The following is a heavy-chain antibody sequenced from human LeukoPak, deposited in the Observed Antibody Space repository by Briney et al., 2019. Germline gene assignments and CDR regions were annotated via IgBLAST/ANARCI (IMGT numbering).Heavy chain of an antibody. Sequence: GASVKVSCKACGYTFTSYGISLVRQAPGQGLEWMGWISAYNGNTNYAQKLQGRVTMTTDTSTSTAYMELRSLRSDDTAVYYCARDGSAIFGVVIYWFDPWGQGTLVTVSS. CDR2: ISAYNGNT. CDR3: ARDGSAIFGVVIYWFDP. V-gene: IGHV1-18*01. CDR1: GYTFTSYG. D-gene: IGHD3-3*01. J-gene: IGHJ5*02.